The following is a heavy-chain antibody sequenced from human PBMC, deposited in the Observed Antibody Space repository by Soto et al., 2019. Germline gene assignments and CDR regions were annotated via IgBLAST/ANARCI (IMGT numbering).Heavy chain of an antibody. D-gene: IGHD1-1*01. CDR3: AREGGYVDY. V-gene: IGHV4-39*02. CDR1: GGPIRSSSHY. J-gene: IGHJ4*02. CDR2: IDESGDS. Sequence: PSETLSLTCTVSGGPIRSSSHYWGWIRQSPGTGLAWIGSIDESGDSYYNPSLKSRVTIFVDTSKNQFSLKLISVTGADSAIYYCAREGGYVDYWGQGTLVTVSS.